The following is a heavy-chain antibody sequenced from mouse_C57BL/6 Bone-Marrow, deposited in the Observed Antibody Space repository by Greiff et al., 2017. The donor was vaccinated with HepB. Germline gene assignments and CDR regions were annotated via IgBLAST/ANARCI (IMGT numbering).Heavy chain of an antibody. Sequence: QVQLQQSGAELVRPGASVKLSCKASGYTFTDYYINWVKQRPGQGLEWIARIYPGSGNTYYNEKFKGKATLTAEKSSSTAYMQLSSLTSEDSAVYFCASDYRTWFAYWGQGTLVTVSA. D-gene: IGHD5-5*01. CDR2: IYPGSGNT. CDR1: GYTFTDYY. V-gene: IGHV1-76*01. J-gene: IGHJ3*01. CDR3: ASDYRTWFAY.